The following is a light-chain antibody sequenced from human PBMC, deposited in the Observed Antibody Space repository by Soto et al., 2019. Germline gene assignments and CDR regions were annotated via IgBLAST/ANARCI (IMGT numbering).Light chain of an antibody. V-gene: IGKV1-39*01. CDR2: AAS. CDR1: QSISSY. J-gene: IGKJ1*01. CDR3: QQSYSTPRT. Sequence: DIQMTQSPSSLSASVGDRVTITCRASQSISSYLNWYQQKPGKVPKLLIYAASSLQSGVPSRFSGSGFGTDFTLTISSLQPEDFATYYCQQSYSTPRTFGQGTKVDIK.